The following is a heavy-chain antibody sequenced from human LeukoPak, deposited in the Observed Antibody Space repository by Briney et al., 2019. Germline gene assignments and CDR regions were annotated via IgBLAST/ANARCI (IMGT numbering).Heavy chain of an antibody. D-gene: IGHD1-26*01. CDR1: GGSISSGSYY. CDR3: ARAPSPGVGALEQQH. CDR2: IYTSGST. Sequence: SETLSLTCTVSGGSISSGSYYWSWIRQPAGKGLEWIGRIYTSGSTNYNPSLKSRVTISVDTSKNQFSLKLSSVTAADTAVYYCARAPSPGVGALEQQHWGQGTLVTVSS. J-gene: IGHJ1*01. V-gene: IGHV4-61*02.